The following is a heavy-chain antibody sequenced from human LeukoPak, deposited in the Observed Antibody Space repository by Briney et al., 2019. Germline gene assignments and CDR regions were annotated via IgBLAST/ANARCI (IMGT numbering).Heavy chain of an antibody. CDR1: GFTFSSYA. D-gene: IGHD4-17*01. Sequence: GGSLRLSCAHSGFTFSSYAMSWVRQAPGKGLEWVSAISGSGGSTYYADSVKGRFTISRDNSKNTLYLQMNSLRAEDTAVYYCAKEYGDYEVFDYYYYMDVWGKGTTVTVSS. CDR3: AKEYGDYEVFDYYYYMDV. J-gene: IGHJ6*03. V-gene: IGHV3-23*01. CDR2: ISGSGGST.